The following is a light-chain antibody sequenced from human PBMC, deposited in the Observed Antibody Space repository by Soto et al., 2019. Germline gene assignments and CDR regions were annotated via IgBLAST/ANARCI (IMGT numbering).Light chain of an antibody. J-gene: IGKJ1*01. Sequence: DIPMTQSPSSLSASVGDRVTITCQASQGISNSLAWFQQKPGKVPKLLIYAASILQFGVPSRFSGSGSGTDFTLTISSLQPEDVATYYCQKYNSAPRTFGQGTKVEIK. CDR1: QGISNS. CDR3: QKYNSAPRT. CDR2: AAS. V-gene: IGKV1-27*01.